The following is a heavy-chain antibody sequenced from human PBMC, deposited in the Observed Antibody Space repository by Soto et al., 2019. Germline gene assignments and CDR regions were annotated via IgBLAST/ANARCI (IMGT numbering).Heavy chain of an antibody. CDR1: GFAFSTKW. CDR2: INIDGTTT. CDR3: ARIPYSDTDPCP. J-gene: IGHJ5*02. Sequence: EVQLVESGGGLVQPGGSLRLSCAASGFAFSTKWMHWVRQGPGKGLVWVSRINIDGTTTNYADSVKGRFTISRDNAKKMLYLQMDSLRAEDTAVYYCARIPYSDTDPCPWGQGTLVTVSS. V-gene: IGHV3-74*01. D-gene: IGHD1-26*01.